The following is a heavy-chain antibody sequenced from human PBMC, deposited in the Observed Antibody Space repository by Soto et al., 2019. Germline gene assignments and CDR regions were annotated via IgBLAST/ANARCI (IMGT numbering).Heavy chain of an antibody. CDR1: GGSVSSGSYY. Sequence: SETLSLTCTVSGGSVSSGSYYWGWIRQPPGKGLEWIGYIYYSGSTNYNPSLKSRVTISVDTSKNQFSLKLSSVTAADTAVYYCAGGPGGWFDPWGQGTLVTVSS. V-gene: IGHV4-61*01. CDR3: AGGPGGWFDP. CDR2: IYYSGST. D-gene: IGHD3-16*01. J-gene: IGHJ5*02.